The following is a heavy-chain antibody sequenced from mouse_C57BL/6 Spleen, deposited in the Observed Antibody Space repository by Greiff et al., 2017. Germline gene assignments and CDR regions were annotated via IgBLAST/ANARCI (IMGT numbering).Heavy chain of an antibody. CDR1: GYTFTSYW. V-gene: IGHV1-55*01. CDR3: ARRGYYGRDYYAMDY. D-gene: IGHD1-1*01. J-gene: IGHJ4*01. Sequence: QVQLQQPGAELVKPGASVKMSCKASGYTFTSYWITWVKQRPGQGLEWIGDMYPGSGSTNYNEKFKSKATLTVDTSSSTAYMQLSSLTSEDSAVYYCARRGYYGRDYYAMDYWGQGTSVTVSS. CDR2: MYPGSGST.